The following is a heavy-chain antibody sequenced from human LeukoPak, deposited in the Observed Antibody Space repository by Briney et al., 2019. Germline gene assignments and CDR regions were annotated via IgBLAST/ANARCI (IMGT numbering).Heavy chain of an antibody. CDR3: ARAGEGLLAYSFDL. D-gene: IGHD1-26*01. CDR1: GFTFSTYW. Sequence: GSLRLSCAASGFTFSTYWMHWVRQAPGKGLVWVSRINSDVSSTSYADAVKGRFTISRDNSKNTLYLQMNSLRAEDTAVYYCARAGEGLLAYSFDLWGQGTMVTVSS. J-gene: IGHJ3*01. V-gene: IGHV3-74*01. CDR2: INSDVSST.